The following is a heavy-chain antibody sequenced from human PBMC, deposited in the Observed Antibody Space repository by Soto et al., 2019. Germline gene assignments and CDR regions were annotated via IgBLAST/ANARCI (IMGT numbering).Heavy chain of an antibody. CDR1: GGAIEGYY. CDR3: AGNIAAAGRRYYGMDV. Sequence: PSETLSLTCTVSGGAIEGYYWSWSRQSPGRGLEWIGYIYYTGDTNYNPSLKSRVSMSLDTSKSQVSLKLSSVTAADAAVYYCAGNIAAAGRRYYGMDVWGQGTTVTVSS. CDR2: IYYTGDT. V-gene: IGHV4-59*12. D-gene: IGHD6-13*01. J-gene: IGHJ6*02.